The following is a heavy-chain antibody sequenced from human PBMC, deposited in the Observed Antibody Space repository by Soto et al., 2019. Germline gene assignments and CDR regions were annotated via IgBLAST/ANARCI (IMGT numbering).Heavy chain of an antibody. J-gene: IGHJ4*02. CDR2: ITDTGGDA. Sequence: PGESLSLSCVASGLTFGSRAMSWVRQSPGEGLEWVSTITDTGGDAKYADSVRGRFAISRDNSKNTLYLQMSALRAEDSAIYFCLCVSNDSSPGSRFFVFWRRGTLITV. CDR1: GLTFGSRA. CDR3: LCVSNDSSPGSRFFVF. V-gene: IGHV3-23*01. D-gene: IGHD3-10*01.